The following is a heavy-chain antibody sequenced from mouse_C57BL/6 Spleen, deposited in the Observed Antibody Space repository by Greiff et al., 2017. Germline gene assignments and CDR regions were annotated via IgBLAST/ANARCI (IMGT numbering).Heavy chain of an antibody. J-gene: IGHJ3*01. CDR1: GYTFTDYN. V-gene: IGHV1-22*01. CDR3: ARSTCGSSYWFAY. D-gene: IGHD1-1*01. Sequence: EVQLQQSGPELVKPGASVKMSCKASGYTFTDYNMHWVKQSHGKSLEWIGYINPNNGGTSYNQKFKGKATLTVNKSSSTAYMELRSLTSEDSAVYYCARSTCGSSYWFAYWGQGTLVTVSA. CDR2: INPNNGGT.